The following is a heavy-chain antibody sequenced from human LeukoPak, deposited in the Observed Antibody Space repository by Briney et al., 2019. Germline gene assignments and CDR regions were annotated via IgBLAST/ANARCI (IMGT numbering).Heavy chain of an antibody. CDR1: GYSISSGYY. CDR3: ARGGYGGNSGIY. CDR2: IYHSGST. V-gene: IGHV4-38-2*02. Sequence: SETLSLTCTASGYSISSGYYWGWIRQPPGKGLEWIGSIYHSGSTYYNPSLKSRVTISVDTSKNQFSLKLSSVTAADTAVYYCARGGYGGNSGIYWGQGTLVTVSS. D-gene: IGHD4-23*01. J-gene: IGHJ4*02.